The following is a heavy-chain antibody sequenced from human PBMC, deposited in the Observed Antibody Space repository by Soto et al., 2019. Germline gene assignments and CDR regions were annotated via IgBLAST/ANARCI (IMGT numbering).Heavy chain of an antibody. CDR3: ANSSSFRYYYGMDV. V-gene: IGHV3-23*01. CDR2: ISSGGGST. D-gene: IGHD6-6*01. Sequence: GGSLRLSCAAAGITFSNYAMSWVRQAPGKGLEWISAISSGGGSTYYAASVKGRFAISRDNSKNTLYLQMNSLRAEDTAVYYCANSSSFRYYYGMDVWGQGTTVTVSS. CDR1: GITFSNYA. J-gene: IGHJ6*02.